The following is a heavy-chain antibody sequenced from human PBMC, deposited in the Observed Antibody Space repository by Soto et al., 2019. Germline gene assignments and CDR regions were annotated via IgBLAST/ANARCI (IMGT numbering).Heavy chain of an antibody. CDR3: ARDRTTTIFGVVTPGTGMDV. V-gene: IGHV3-21*01. J-gene: IGHJ6*02. CDR2: ISSSSSYI. CDR1: GFTFSSYG. D-gene: IGHD3-3*01. Sequence: GGSLRLSCAASGFTFSSYGMNWVRQAPGKGLEWVSSISSSSSYIYYADSVKGRFTISRDNAKNSLYLQMNSLRAEDTAVYYCARDRTTTIFGVVTPGTGMDVWGQGTTVTVSS.